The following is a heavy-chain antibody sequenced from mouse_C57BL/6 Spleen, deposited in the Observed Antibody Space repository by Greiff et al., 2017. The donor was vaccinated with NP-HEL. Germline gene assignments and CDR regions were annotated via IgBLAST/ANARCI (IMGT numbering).Heavy chain of an antibody. Sequence: QVQLQQSGPELVKPGASVKISCKASGYAFSSSWMNWVKQRPGKGLEWIGRIYPGDGDTNYNGKFKGKATLTADKSSSTAYMQLSSLTSEDSAVYFCAPSLYFDVWGTGTTVTVSS. D-gene: IGHD6-1*01. CDR1: GYAFSSSW. CDR3: APSLYFDV. CDR2: IYPGDGDT. V-gene: IGHV1-82*01. J-gene: IGHJ1*03.